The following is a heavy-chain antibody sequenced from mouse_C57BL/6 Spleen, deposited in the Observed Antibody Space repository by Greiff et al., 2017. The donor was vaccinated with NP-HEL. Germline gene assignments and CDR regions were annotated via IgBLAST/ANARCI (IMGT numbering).Heavy chain of an antibody. CDR3: ARVSYSNYGGDYFDY. V-gene: IGHV5-16*01. CDR2: INYDGSST. CDR1: GFTFSDYY. J-gene: IGHJ2*01. Sequence: EVQLVESEGGLVQPGSSMKLSCTASGFTFSDYYMAWVRQVPEKGLEWVANINYDGSSTYYLDSLKSRFIISRDNAKNILYLQMSSLKSEDTATYYCARVSYSNYGGDYFDYWGQGTTLTVSS. D-gene: IGHD2-5*01.